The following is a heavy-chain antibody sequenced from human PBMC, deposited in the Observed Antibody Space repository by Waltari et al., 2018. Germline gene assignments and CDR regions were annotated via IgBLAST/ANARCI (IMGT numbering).Heavy chain of an antibody. CDR2: IYYSGST. CDR1: GGSISSYY. D-gene: IGHD3-3*01. J-gene: IGHJ4*02. Sequence: QVQLQESGPGLVKPSETLSLTCTVSGGSISSYYWSWIRQPPGKGLGWIGYIYYSGSTNYNPSLKSRVTISVDTSKNQFSLKLSSVTAADTAVYYCARDGVVPFDYWGQGTLVTVSS. CDR3: ARDGVVPFDY. V-gene: IGHV4-59*01.